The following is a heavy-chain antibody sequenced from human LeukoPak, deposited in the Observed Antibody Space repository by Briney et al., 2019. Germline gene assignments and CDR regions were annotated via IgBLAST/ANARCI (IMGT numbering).Heavy chain of an antibody. CDR1: GFTFNSYS. CDR3: ARVRYTNSVDDMDY. CDR2: ISSTISYK. J-gene: IGHJ4*02. V-gene: IGHV3-21*01. Sequence: GGSLRLSCAASGFTFNSYSMNWVRQAPGKGLEWVSPISSTISYKYYADSVKGRFTISRDNPKNSLYLQMDSLRAEDTAVYYCARVRYTNSVDDMDYWGQGTLVTVAS. D-gene: IGHD2-2*02.